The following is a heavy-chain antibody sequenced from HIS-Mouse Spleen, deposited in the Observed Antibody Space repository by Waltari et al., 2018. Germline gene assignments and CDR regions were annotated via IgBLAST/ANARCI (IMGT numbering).Heavy chain of an antibody. CDR1: GYTFTSYE. CDR3: ARGHDYSNYFDY. D-gene: IGHD4-4*01. J-gene: IGHJ4*02. V-gene: IGHV1-8*01. Sequence: QVQLVQSGAEVKKPGASVKVSCKASGYTFTSYELKWVRQATGQGLEWMGWMNPNSGNTGYAQKFQGRVTMTRNTSISTAYMELSSLRSEDTAVYYCARGHDYSNYFDYWGQGTLVTVSS. CDR2: MNPNSGNT.